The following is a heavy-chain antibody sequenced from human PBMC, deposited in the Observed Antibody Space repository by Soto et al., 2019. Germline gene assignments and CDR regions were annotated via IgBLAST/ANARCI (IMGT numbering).Heavy chain of an antibody. Sequence: QVQLVQSGAEVKKPGSSVKVSCKASGGTFSSYAISWVRQAPGQGLEWMGGLIPIFGTANYAQKFQGRVTITSDESTSTSYMELSILRSEDTDVYYCARDRDTIFGASLYYYGMDVWGQGTTVTVSS. V-gene: IGHV1-69*01. CDR3: ARDRDTIFGASLYYYGMDV. D-gene: IGHD3-3*01. CDR2: LIPIFGTA. CDR1: GGTFSSYA. J-gene: IGHJ6*02.